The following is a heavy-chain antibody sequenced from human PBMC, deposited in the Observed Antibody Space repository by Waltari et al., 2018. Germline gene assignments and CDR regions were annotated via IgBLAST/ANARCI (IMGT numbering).Heavy chain of an antibody. CDR2: ISGDSATM. J-gene: IGHJ6*03. V-gene: IGHV3-48*04. D-gene: IGHD5-12*01. CDR1: GFTFSAYS. Sequence: EVQLVESGGGLVQPGGSLRLSCAVSGFTFSAYSVSWVRQAPGKGLEWVSHISGDSATMYYAGSVKGRFSISRDNTKNSLYLQMKSLRAEDSAVYYCVRGLGEMATNPYFYYYMDVWGKGTTVTVSS. CDR3: VRGLGEMATNPYFYYYMDV.